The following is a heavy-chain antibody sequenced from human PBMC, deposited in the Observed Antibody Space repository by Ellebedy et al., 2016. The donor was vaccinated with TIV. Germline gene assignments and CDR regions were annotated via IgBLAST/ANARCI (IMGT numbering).Heavy chain of an antibody. CDR2: VYYNGNT. CDR1: GGSINTDTYY. CDR3: ARHAGGVDAFDI. V-gene: IGHV4-39*01. D-gene: IGHD3-10*01. J-gene: IGHJ3*02. Sequence: SETLSLTXTVSGGSINTDTYYWHWIRQPPGKGLAWIGNVYYNGNTYYAPSLKSRATTSVDTSKNQFSLKLISVTAADTGVYYCARHAGGVDAFDIWGQGTMVTVSS.